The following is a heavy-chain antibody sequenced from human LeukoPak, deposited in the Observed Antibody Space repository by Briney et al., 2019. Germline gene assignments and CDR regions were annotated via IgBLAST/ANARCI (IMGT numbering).Heavy chain of an antibody. J-gene: IGHJ5*02. CDR1: GGSISSSSYY. CDR3: ARPPRFGAAAGKNWFDP. CDR2: IYYSGST. Sequence: SETLSLTCTVSGGSISSSSYYWGWIRQPPGKGLEWIGSIYYSGSTYYNPSLKSRVTISVDTSKNQFSLKLSSVTAADTAVYYCARPPRFGAAAGKNWFDPWGQGTLVTVSS. V-gene: IGHV4-39*07. D-gene: IGHD6-13*01.